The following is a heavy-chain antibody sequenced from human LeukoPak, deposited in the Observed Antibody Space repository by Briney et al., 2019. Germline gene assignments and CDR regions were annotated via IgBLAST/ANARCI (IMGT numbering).Heavy chain of an antibody. CDR2: IYHSGST. J-gene: IGHJ6*03. CDR1: GYSISSGYF. D-gene: IGHD2-21*01. CDR3: ARQGCGGDCYIQTYYYYYYMDV. Sequence: LETLSLTCTVSGYSISSGYFWGWIRQPPGKGLEWIGSIYHSGSTYYNPSLKSRVTISVDTSKNQFSLKLSSVTAADTAVYYCARQGCGGDCYIQTYYYYYYMDVWGKGTTVTVSS. V-gene: IGHV4-38-2*02.